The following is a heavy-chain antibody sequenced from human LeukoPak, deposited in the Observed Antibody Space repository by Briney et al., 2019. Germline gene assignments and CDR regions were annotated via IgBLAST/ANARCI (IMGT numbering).Heavy chain of an antibody. J-gene: IGHJ6*02. CDR1: GGSFSGYY. Sequence: SETLSLTCAVYGGSFSGYYWSWIRQPPGKGLEWIGEINHSGSTNYNPSLKSRVTISVDTSKNQFSLKLSSVTAADTAVYYCARGRYSGYCSGGSCYGYYYYYGMDVWGQGTTVTVSS. CDR3: ARGRYSGYCSGGSCYGYYYYYGMDV. V-gene: IGHV4-34*01. CDR2: INHSGST. D-gene: IGHD2-15*01.